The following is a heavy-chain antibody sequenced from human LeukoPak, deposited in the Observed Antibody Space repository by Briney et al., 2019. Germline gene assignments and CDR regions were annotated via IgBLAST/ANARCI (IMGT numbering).Heavy chain of an antibody. V-gene: IGHV4-30-4*07. CDR1: GGSISSGGYS. CDR3: ATDYGDYRFGFYMDV. D-gene: IGHD4-17*01. Sequence: SETLSLTCAVSGGSISSGGYSWSWIRQPPGEGLEWIGYIYYSGSTYYNPSLKSRVTISVDTSKNQFSLKLSSVTAADTAVYYCATDYGDYRFGFYMDVWGKGTTVTVSS. CDR2: IYYSGST. J-gene: IGHJ6*03.